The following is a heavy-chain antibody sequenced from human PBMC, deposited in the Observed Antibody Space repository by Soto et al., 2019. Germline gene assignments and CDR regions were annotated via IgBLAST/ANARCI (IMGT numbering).Heavy chain of an antibody. CDR1: GGSISSSSYY. CDR2: IYYSGST. CDR3: ARRVFGDCSGGSCYPGTFDY. V-gene: IGHV4-39*01. Sequence: SETLSLTCTVSGGSISSSSYYWGWIRQPPGKGLEWIGSIYYSGSTYYNPSLKSRVTISVDTSKNQFSLKLSSVTAADTAVYYCARRVFGDCSGGSCYPGTFDYWGQGTLVTVSS. J-gene: IGHJ4*02. D-gene: IGHD2-15*01.